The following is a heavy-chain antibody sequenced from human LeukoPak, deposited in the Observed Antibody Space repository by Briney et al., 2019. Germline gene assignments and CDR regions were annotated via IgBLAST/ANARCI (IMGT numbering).Heavy chain of an antibody. V-gene: IGHV3-23*01. Sequence: GASLRLSCAASGYTFSSYAMCWVRQAPGKGLEWVSGISGSGGSTYYADSAKGRFTISRDNSKNTLYLQMNSLRAEDTAVYYCAKANGYCSSTSCYYFWYFQHWGQGTLVTVSS. D-gene: IGHD2-2*01. J-gene: IGHJ1*01. CDR1: GYTFSSYA. CDR3: AKANGYCSSTSCYYFWYFQH. CDR2: ISGSGGST.